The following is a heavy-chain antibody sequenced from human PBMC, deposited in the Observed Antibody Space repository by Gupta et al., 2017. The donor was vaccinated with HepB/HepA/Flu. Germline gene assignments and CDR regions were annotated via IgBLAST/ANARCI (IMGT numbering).Heavy chain of an antibody. Sequence: EVQLVESGGGLVQSGGSLRLSCAASGFTVSSYELTWVRQDQGKGLEWVSYIRSSGSTIYYADSVKGRFTISRDNAKNSLYLQMNSLRAEDTAVYYCARQMGGGYSYGYRFGYFDLWGRGTLVTVSS. J-gene: IGHJ2*01. CDR3: ARQMGGGYSYGYRFGYFDL. D-gene: IGHD5-18*01. CDR1: GFTVSSYE. CDR2: IRSSGSTI. V-gene: IGHV3-48*03.